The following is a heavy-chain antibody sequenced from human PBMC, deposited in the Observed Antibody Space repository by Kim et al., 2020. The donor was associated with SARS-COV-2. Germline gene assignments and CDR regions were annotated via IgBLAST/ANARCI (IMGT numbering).Heavy chain of an antibody. CDR1: GGSISSYY. V-gene: IGHV4-59*13. D-gene: IGHD3-3*01. CDR2: IYYSGST. Sequence: SETLSLTYTVSGGSISSYYWSWIRQPPGKGLEWIGYIYYSGSTNYNPSLKSRVTISVDTSKNQFSLKLSSVTAADTAVYYCARDPTTYYDFWSGYRYYYGMDVWGQGTTVTVSS. J-gene: IGHJ6*02. CDR3: ARDPTTYYDFWSGYRYYYGMDV.